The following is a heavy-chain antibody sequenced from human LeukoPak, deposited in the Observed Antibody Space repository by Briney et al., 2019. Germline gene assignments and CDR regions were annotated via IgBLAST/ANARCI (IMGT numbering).Heavy chain of an antibody. D-gene: IGHD4-17*01. Sequence: PSETLSLTCTVSGGSISSDDYYWSWIRQPPGKGLEWIGYIYYSGSTYYSGSTYYNPSLKSRVTISLDTSKNQFSLQLSSVTAADTAVYYCARDPRYGDSKFDYWGQGTLVTVSS. CDR3: ARDPRYGDSKFDY. CDR2: IYYSGSTYYSGST. CDR1: GGSISSDDYY. V-gene: IGHV4-30-4*01. J-gene: IGHJ4*02.